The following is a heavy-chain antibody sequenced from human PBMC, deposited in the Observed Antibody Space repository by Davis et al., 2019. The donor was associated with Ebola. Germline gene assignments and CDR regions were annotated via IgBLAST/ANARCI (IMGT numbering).Heavy chain of an antibody. V-gene: IGHV4-4*02. Sequence: GSLRLSCTASGFTFSSYWMSWVRQPPGKGLEWIGEIYHSGSTNYNPSLKSRVTISVDKSKNQFSLKLSSVTAADTAVYYCATLGSRGDWGQGTLVTVSS. CDR3: ATLGSRGD. D-gene: IGHD2/OR15-2a*01. CDR1: GFTFSSYW. CDR2: IYHSGST. J-gene: IGHJ4*02.